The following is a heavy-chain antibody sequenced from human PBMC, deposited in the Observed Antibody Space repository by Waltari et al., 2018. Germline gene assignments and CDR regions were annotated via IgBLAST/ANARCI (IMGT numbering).Heavy chain of an antibody. CDR3: AREPYCSGGSCLAEYFQH. D-gene: IGHD2-15*01. V-gene: IGHV1-2*06. Sequence: QVQLVQSGAEVKKPGASVKVSCKASEYTFTAYYMHWVRQASGQGLEWMGRSNPNSGGTNYAQKFQGRVTMTRDTSISTAYMELSMLRSDDTAVYYCAREPYCSGGSCLAEYFQHWGQGTLVTVSS. CDR1: EYTFTAYY. J-gene: IGHJ1*01. CDR2: SNPNSGGT.